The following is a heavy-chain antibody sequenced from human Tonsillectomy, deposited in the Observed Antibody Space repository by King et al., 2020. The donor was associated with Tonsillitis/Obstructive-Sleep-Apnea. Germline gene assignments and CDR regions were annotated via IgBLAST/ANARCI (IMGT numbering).Heavy chain of an antibody. CDR1: GGPISSYY. CDR3: ARDGSGFWSGYSNYYMDV. J-gene: IGHJ6*03. V-gene: IGHV4-59*01. Sequence: MQLQESGPGLVKPSETLSLTCTVSGGPISSYYWSWIRQPPGKGLEWIGYIYYSGSTNYNPSLKSRVTISVDTSKNQFSLTLSSVTAADTAVYYCARDGSGFWSGYSNYYMDVWGKGTTVTVSS. CDR2: IYYSGST. D-gene: IGHD3-3*01.